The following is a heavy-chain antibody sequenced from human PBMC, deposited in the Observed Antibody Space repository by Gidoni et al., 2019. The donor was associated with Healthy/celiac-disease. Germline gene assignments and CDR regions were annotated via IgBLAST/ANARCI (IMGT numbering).Heavy chain of an antibody. CDR3: ARYLGGYCSSTSCTNWFDP. V-gene: IGHV4-59*01. J-gene: IGHJ5*02. CDR1: GGSISSYD. D-gene: IGHD2-2*01. CDR2: SYYSGST. Sequence: QVQLQESGPGLVKPSETLSLPCTVAGGSISSYDWSWIRQPPGKGPEWIGYSYYSGSTNYNPSLKSRVTISVDTSKIQFALTLCSVTAADTALYYCARYLGGYCSSTSCTNWFDPWGQGTLVTVSS.